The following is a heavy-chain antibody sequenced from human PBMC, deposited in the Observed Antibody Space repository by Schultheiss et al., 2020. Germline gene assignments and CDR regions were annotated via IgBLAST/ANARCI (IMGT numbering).Heavy chain of an antibody. D-gene: IGHD2-15*01. CDR1: GGSISSGGYY. V-gene: IGHV4-61*08. Sequence: SETLSLTCTVSGGSISSGGYYWSWIRQHPGKGLEWIGYIYYSGSTNYNPSLKSRVTISVDTSKNQFSLKLSSVTAADTAVYYCASDPPYCSGGSCYSQYYFDYWGQGTLVTVSS. J-gene: IGHJ4*02. CDR2: IYYSGST. CDR3: ASDPPYCSGGSCYSQYYFDY.